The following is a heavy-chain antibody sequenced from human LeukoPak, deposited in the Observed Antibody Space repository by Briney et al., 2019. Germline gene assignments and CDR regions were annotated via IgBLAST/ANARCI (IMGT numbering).Heavy chain of an antibody. CDR2: IYHSGST. J-gene: IGHJ4*02. CDR3: ARPAHSSSGRGVDY. Sequence: SETLSLXCTVSGYSISSGYYWGWIRQPPGKGLEWIGSIYHSGSTYYNPSLKSRVTISVDTSKNQFSLKLSSVTAADTAVYYCARPAHSSSGRGVDYWGQGTLVTVSS. CDR1: GYSISSGYY. D-gene: IGHD6-13*01. V-gene: IGHV4-38-2*02.